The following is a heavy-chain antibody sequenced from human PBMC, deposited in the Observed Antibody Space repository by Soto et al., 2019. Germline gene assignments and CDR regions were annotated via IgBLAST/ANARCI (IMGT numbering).Heavy chain of an antibody. CDR1: GYNFTNYG. D-gene: IGHD3-10*01. Sequence: QVQLVQSEGEMKKPGASVTVSCKASGYNFTNYGISWVRQAPGQGLQWMGWISGYNGNTHDAHKFQGRVTLTTDTSTATAYIELRSLRSDDTAVYYCAKDRTMARGIRAYDIWGQGTMVTISS. CDR3: AKDRTMARGIRAYDI. J-gene: IGHJ3*02. CDR2: ISGYNGNT. V-gene: IGHV1-18*04.